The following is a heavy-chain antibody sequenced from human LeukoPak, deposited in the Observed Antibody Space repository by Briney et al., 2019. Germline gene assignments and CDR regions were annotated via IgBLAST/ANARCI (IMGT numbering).Heavy chain of an antibody. CDR3: ARSDWFDP. V-gene: IGHV3-30*04. J-gene: IGHJ5*02. CDR2: ISYDGSNK. CDR1: GFTFSSYA. Sequence: GGSLRLSCAASGFTFSSYAMHWVRQAPGKGLEWVAVISYDGSNKYYADSVKGRFTISRDNAKNTLYLQMNSLRAEDTAVYYCARSDWFDPWGQGTLVTVSS.